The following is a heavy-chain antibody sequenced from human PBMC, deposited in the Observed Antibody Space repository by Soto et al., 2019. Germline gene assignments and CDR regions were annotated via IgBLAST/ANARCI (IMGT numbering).Heavy chain of an antibody. V-gene: IGHV4-59*01. CDR1: GGSIISYY. CDR3: ARDNGRENYYDSSGYWYYFDY. CDR2: IYYSGST. J-gene: IGHJ4*02. D-gene: IGHD3-22*01. Sequence: PSETLSLTCTFFGGSIISYYWSWILQPPGKGLERIGYIYYSGSTNYNPSLKSRVTISVDTSKNQFSLKLSSVTAADTAVYYCARDNGRENYYDSSGYWYYFDYWGQGTLVTVSS.